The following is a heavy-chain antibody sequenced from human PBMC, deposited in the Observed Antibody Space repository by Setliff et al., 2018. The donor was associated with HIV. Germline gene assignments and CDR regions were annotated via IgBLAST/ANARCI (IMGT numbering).Heavy chain of an antibody. CDR3: AKGPGYSSSWYYFNY. D-gene: IGHD6-13*01. CDR1: GFTFRTYG. J-gene: IGHJ4*02. Sequence: GGSLRLSCAASGFTFRTYGSQWXRQAPGKGLEWLAVIWYDGSNKYYADSVTGRFTISRDNSKNTLYLQMNSLRAEDTAVYYCAKGPGYSSSWYYFNYWGQGTLVTVSS. V-gene: IGHV3-33*06. CDR2: IWYDGSNK.